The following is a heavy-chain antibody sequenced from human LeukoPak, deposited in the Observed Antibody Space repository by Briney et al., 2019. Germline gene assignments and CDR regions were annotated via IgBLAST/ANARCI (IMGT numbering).Heavy chain of an antibody. D-gene: IGHD6-13*01. CDR1: GYTFTSYG. Sequence: SVKVSCKASGYTFTSYGISWVRQAPGQGLEWMGGIIPIFGTANYAQKFQGRVTITADESTSTAYMELSSLRSEDTAVYYCARAVTSSSWRPYYFDYWAREPWSPSPQ. J-gene: IGHJ4*02. CDR3: ARAVTSSSWRPYYFDY. V-gene: IGHV1-69*13. CDR2: IIPIFGTA.